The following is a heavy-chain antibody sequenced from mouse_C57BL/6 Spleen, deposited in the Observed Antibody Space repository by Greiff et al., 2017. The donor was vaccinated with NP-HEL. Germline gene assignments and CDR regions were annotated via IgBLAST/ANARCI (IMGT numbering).Heavy chain of an antibody. CDR3: ARDYYGSSYVGY. CDR2: IYPGSGST. J-gene: IGHJ2*01. D-gene: IGHD1-1*01. Sequence: VQLQQSGAELVKPGASVKMSCKASGYTFTSYWITWVKQRPGQGLEWIGDIYPGSGSTNYNEKFKSKATLTVDTSSSTAYMQLSSLTSEDSAVYYCARDYYGSSYVGYWGQGTTLTVSS. CDR1: GYTFTSYW. V-gene: IGHV1-55*01.